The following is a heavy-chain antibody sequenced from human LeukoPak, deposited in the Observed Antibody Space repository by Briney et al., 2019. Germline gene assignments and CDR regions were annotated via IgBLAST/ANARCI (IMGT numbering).Heavy chain of an antibody. Sequence: ETLSLTCTVSGGSISSYYWSWIRQPPGKGLEWIGYIYYSGSTNYNPSLTSRVTISVDTSKNQFSLKLSSVTAADTAVYYCARGDGDYNYWGQGTLVTVSS. CDR2: IYYSGST. CDR1: GGSISSYY. CDR3: ARGDGDYNY. D-gene: IGHD4-17*01. J-gene: IGHJ4*02. V-gene: IGHV4-59*01.